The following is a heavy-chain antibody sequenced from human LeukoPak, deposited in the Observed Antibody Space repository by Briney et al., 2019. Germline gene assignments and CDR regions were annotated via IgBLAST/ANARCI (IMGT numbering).Heavy chain of an antibody. D-gene: IGHD3-22*01. Sequence: GESLKISCKGSGYSFTSYWIGWVRQMPGKGLEWMGIIYPGDSDTRYSPSFQGQVTISADKSISTAYLQWSSLKASDTAMYYCARQIDYDSSGYSFYFDYWGQGTLVTVSS. CDR2: IYPGDSDT. V-gene: IGHV5-51*01. CDR3: ARQIDYDSSGYSFYFDY. J-gene: IGHJ4*02. CDR1: GYSFTSYW.